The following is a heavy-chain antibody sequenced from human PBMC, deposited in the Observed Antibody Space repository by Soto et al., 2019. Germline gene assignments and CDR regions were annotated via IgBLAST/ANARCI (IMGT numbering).Heavy chain of an antibody. Sequence: QVQLVESGGGVVQPGRSLRLSCAASGFTFSSYAMHWVRQAPGKGLEWVAVISYDGSNKYYADSVKGRFTISRDNSKNTLYLQMNSLRAEDTAVYYCARETFGGSIDYWGQGTLVTVSS. V-gene: IGHV3-30-3*01. CDR2: ISYDGSNK. J-gene: IGHJ4*02. CDR3: ARETFGGSIDY. D-gene: IGHD2-15*01. CDR1: GFTFSSYA.